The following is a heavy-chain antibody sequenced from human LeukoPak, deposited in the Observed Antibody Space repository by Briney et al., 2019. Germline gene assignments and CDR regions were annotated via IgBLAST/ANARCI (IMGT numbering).Heavy chain of an antibody. CDR1: GFTLSTYS. V-gene: IGHV3-48*02. Sequence: GESLSLSCAAAGFTLSTYSMKWVRQAAGKGLEWLSYINNDSSNIYYADPVRGLFTTSRDTAKNSLFPQMDSLRDEDAAVYYCARDRPNTGFDFDYWGRGTLVTVSS. D-gene: IGHD3-10*01. J-gene: IGHJ4*02. CDR2: INNDSSNI. CDR3: ARDRPNTGFDFDY.